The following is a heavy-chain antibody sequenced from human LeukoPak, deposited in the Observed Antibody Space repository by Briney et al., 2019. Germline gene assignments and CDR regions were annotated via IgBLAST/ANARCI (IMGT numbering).Heavy chain of an antibody. D-gene: IGHD5-18*01. CDR1: GFTFSIHA. CDR3: ARGHHSYGSLWYFDY. J-gene: IGHJ4*02. V-gene: IGHV3-23*01. Sequence: PGGSLRLSCAASGFTFSIHAMNWVRQAPGKGLEWVSVITGNSVNTFYADSVKGRFTISRDNSKNTLYLQMNSLRAEDTAVYYCARGHHSYGSLWYFDYWGQGTLVTVSS. CDR2: ITGNSVNT.